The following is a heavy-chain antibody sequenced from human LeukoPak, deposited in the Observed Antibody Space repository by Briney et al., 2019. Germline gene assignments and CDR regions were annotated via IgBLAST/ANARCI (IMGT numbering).Heavy chain of an antibody. CDR2: IYHSGST. CDR3: AREDFYDSGSNDY. CDR1: GYSISSGYY. Sequence: SETLSLTCTVSGYSISSGYYWGWIRQPPGKGLEWIGSIYHSGSTYYNPSLKSRVTISVDTSKNQFSLKLSSVTAADTAVYYCAREDFYDSGSNDYWGQGTLVTVSS. J-gene: IGHJ4*02. V-gene: IGHV4-38-2*02. D-gene: IGHD3-22*01.